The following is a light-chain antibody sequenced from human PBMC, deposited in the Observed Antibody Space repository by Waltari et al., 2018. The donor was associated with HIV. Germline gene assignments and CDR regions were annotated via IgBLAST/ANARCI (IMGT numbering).Light chain of an antibody. J-gene: IGKJ3*01. V-gene: IGKV3-15*01. CDR1: QSVSSN. CDR3: QQYHNWPPFT. Sequence: EIVMTQSPATLSVSPGERATPSCWASQSVSSNLAWYPQKPGQPTRLLIYGASTRAAGVPARFSGSGSGTEFTLTISSLQSEDFAVYCCQQYHNWPPFTFGPGTKVEIK. CDR2: GAS.